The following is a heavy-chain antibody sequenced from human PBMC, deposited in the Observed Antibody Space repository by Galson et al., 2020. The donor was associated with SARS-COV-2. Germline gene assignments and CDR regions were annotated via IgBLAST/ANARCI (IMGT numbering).Heavy chain of an antibody. CDR3: ATKVPGRTLRFDY. CDR2: INHSGSS. J-gene: IGHJ4*02. CDR1: GGSFGDYY. V-gene: IGHV4-34*01. Sequence: SQASETLSLTCAVNGGSFGDYYWSWIRQPPGKGLEWIGEINHSGSSNYNPSLESRVTMSVDTSKRQFSLRLSSVTAADTAVYYCATKVPGRTLRFDYWGQGTLVTVSS. D-gene: IGHD1-26*01.